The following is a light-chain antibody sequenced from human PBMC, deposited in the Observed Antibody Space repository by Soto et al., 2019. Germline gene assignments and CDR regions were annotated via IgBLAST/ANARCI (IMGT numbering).Light chain of an antibody. CDR3: QQYNNWPPT. CDR2: GAS. J-gene: IGKJ5*01. V-gene: IGKV3-15*01. Sequence: EIVMTQSPATLSVSPGERATLSCRASQSVSSTLAWYQQKPGQAPRLLIYGASTRATGIPARFSGSGSGTEFTLTISSLQSEDFAVYYCQQYNNWPPTFGQGTRLESK. CDR1: QSVSST.